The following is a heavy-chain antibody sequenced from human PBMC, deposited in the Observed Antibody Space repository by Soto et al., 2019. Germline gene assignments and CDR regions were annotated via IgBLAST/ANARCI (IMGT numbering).Heavy chain of an antibody. Sequence: QVQLQESGPGLVRPAETLSLTCSVSTGSMRTYYWTWIRQSPGKGLEWIGQISHTGRTKYNPSLVSQVTISVDTSRKQFCLKLTSVTAADTALYYCAIDDTTGLFDFWGQGTLVTVSS. V-gene: IGHV4-59*01. CDR1: TGSMRTYY. CDR3: AIDDTTGLFDF. J-gene: IGHJ4*02. CDR2: ISHTGRT. D-gene: IGHD4-17*01.